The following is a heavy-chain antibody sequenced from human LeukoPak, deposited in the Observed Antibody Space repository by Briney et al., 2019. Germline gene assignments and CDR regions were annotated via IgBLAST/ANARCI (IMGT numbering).Heavy chain of an antibody. J-gene: IGHJ4*02. V-gene: IGHV3-48*01. D-gene: IGHD3-16*01. Sequence: QPGGSLRLSCAASGFTFSSYSMNWVRQAPGKGLEWVSYISSSSSIIYYADSVKGRFTISRDNAKNSLYLQMNSLRAEDTAVYYCARDWAGGLFDYWGQGTLVTVSS. CDR2: ISSSSSII. CDR1: GFTFSSYS. CDR3: ARDWAGGLFDY.